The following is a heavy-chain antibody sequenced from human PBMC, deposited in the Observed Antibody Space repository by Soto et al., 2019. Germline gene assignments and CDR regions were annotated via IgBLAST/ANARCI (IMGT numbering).Heavy chain of an antibody. V-gene: IGHV4-59*01. J-gene: IGHJ4*02. CDR2: VYFSGST. D-gene: IGHD6-19*01. CDR1: GGYINGYY. CDR3: ARQEAVPGTPFDS. Sequence: QERLQESGPGVVKPSETLSLTCSVSGGYINGYYWNWIRQPPGKGLEWLGNVYFSGSTHYNPSLEARLTISVDTSKKQISLKLRSLTAADTAGYYCARQEAVPGTPFDSWGQGTLVSVSS.